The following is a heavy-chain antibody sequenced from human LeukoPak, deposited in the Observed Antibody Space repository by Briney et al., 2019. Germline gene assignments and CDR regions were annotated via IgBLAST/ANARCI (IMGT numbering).Heavy chain of an antibody. J-gene: IGHJ4*01. Sequence: GGSLRLSCAAPGFTFSNSAMSRVRQAPGKGLEWVSTLSGSGITTYYADSVKGRFTISRDNSKNTLYLQMNSLRAEDTAVYYCAKGIYSSGWSYFDYWGHGTLVTVSS. CDR3: AKGIYSSGWSYFDY. D-gene: IGHD6-19*01. CDR2: LSGSGITT. V-gene: IGHV3-23*01. CDR1: GFTFSNSA.